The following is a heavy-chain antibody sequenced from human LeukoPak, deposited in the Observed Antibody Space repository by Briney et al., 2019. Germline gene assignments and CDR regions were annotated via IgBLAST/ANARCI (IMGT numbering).Heavy chain of an antibody. CDR3: AREGYSYRHDAFDI. J-gene: IGHJ3*02. V-gene: IGHV4-34*01. Sequence: PSETLSLTCAVYGGSFSGYYWSWIRQPPGKGLEWIVEINHSGSTNYNPSLKSRVTISVDTSKNQFSLKLSSVTAADTAVYYCAREGYSYRHDAFDIWGQGTMVTVSS. CDR1: GGSFSGYY. D-gene: IGHD5-18*01. CDR2: INHSGST.